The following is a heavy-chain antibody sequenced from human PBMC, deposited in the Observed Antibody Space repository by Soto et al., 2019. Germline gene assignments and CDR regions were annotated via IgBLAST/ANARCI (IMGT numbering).Heavy chain of an antibody. CDR3: ARALSSAAGLYFDF. Sequence: SETLSLTCTVSGGSISSYYWSWIRQPAGKGLEWIGRIHTTDGTNYNPSLKSRVTMSIDTSNNQFSLKLSSLTAADTAVYYCARALSSAAGLYFDFWGQGTLVTVSS. V-gene: IGHV4-4*07. CDR2: IHTTDGT. D-gene: IGHD6-13*01. CDR1: GGSISSYY. J-gene: IGHJ4*02.